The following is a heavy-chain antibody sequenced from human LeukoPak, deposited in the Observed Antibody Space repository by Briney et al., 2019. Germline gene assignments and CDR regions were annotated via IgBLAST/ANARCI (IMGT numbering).Heavy chain of an antibody. J-gene: IGHJ4*02. V-gene: IGHV1-18*01. D-gene: IGHD2-2*01. CDR2: ISAYNGNT. CDR1: GYTFTSYG. Sequence: ASVKVSCKASGYTFTSYGITWVRQAPGQGLEWMGWISAYNGNTNYAQKLQGRATMTTDTSTSTAYLDLRSLRSDDTAVYYCARAEQYQLLLHWGQGTLVTVSS. CDR3: ARAEQYQLLLH.